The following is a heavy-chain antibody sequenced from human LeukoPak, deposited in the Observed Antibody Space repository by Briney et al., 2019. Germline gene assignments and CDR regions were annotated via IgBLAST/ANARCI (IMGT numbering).Heavy chain of an antibody. V-gene: IGHV4-39*07. J-gene: IGHJ4*02. Sequence: SETLSLTCTVSGGSISSSSYYWGWIRQPPGKGLEWIGEIYYTGSTNYNPSLKSRVTISIDTSKNQLSLKLSSVTAADTAVYYCTRGRGRHRHYYFDYWGQGTLVTVSS. CDR3: TRGRGRHRHYYFDY. CDR2: IYYTGST. CDR1: GGSISSSSYY. D-gene: IGHD3-10*01.